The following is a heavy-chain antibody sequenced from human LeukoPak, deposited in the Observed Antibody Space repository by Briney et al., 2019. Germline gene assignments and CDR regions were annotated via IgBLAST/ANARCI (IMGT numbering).Heavy chain of an antibody. CDR3: AKTHAGDWGQMGY. Sequence: GGSLRLSCAASGFTFINYGMHWVRQAPGKGLEWLTFIRYDGSNKYYADSVKGRFTISRDNSKNTLYLQMNSLRAEDTALYYCAKTHAGDWGQMGYWGQGTLVTVSS. J-gene: IGHJ4*02. V-gene: IGHV3-30*02. CDR1: GFTFINYG. CDR2: IRYDGSNK. D-gene: IGHD2-21*02.